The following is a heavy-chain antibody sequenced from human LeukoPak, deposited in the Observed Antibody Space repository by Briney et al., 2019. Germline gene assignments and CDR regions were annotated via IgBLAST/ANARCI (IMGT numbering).Heavy chain of an antibody. CDR2: IYTSGST. CDR1: GGSISSGSYY. CDR3: ARDSAGSWYYYYYMDV. D-gene: IGHD6-25*01. Sequence: PSETLSLTCTVSGGSISSGSYYWSWIRQPAGTGLEWIGRIYTSGSTNYNPSLKSRVTISVDTSKNQFSLKLSSVTAADTAVYYCARDSAGSWYYYYYMDVWGKGTTVTISS. J-gene: IGHJ6*03. V-gene: IGHV4-61*02.